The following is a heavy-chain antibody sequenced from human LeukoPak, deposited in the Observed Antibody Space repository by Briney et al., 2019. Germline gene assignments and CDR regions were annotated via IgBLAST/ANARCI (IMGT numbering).Heavy chain of an antibody. V-gene: IGHV4-59*08. CDR2: IYYSGST. CDR1: GGSTSSYY. D-gene: IGHD5-18*01. CDR3: ARHMGLGYSYGYPYFDY. J-gene: IGHJ4*02. Sequence: SETLSLTCTVSGGSTSSYYWSWIRQPPGKGLEWIGYIYYSGSTNYNPSLKSRVTISVDTSKNQFSLKLSSVTAADTAVYYCARHMGLGYSYGYPYFDYWGQGTLVTVSS.